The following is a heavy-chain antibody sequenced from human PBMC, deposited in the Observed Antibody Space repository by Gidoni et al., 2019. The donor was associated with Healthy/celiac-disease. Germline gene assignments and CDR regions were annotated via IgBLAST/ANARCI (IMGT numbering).Heavy chain of an antibody. CDR1: GGSVSSGSYY. J-gene: IGHJ4*02. CDR3: ARATPLGPYSSGWFFDY. Sequence: QVQLQESGPGLVKPSETLSLTCTVSGGSVSSGSYYWSWIRQPPGKGLEWIGYIYYSGSTNYNPSLKSRVTISVDTSKNQFSLKLSSVTAADTAVYYCARATPLGPYSSGWFFDYWGQGTLVTVSS. V-gene: IGHV4-61*01. CDR2: IYYSGST. D-gene: IGHD6-19*01.